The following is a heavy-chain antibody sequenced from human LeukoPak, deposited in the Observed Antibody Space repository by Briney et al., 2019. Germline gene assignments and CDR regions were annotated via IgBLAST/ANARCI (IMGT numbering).Heavy chain of an antibody. Sequence: GESLKISCKGSGYSFTSYWIGWVRQMPGKGLEWMGIIYPGDSDTRYSPSFQGQVTISADKSISTAYLQWSSLKASDPAMYYCARLINLIAAAGSYFDYWGQGTLVTVSS. CDR3: ARLINLIAAAGSYFDY. J-gene: IGHJ4*02. V-gene: IGHV5-51*01. D-gene: IGHD6-13*01. CDR2: IYPGDSDT. CDR1: GYSFTSYW.